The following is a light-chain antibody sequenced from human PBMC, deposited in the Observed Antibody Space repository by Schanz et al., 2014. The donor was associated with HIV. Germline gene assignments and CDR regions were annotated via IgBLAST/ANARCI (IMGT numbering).Light chain of an antibody. J-gene: IGKJ1*01. CDR3: QQYDRFPT. Sequence: DIQMTQFPSTLSASVGDRVTITCRASQSIGNWLTWYQQKPGKAPNLLIYKSSSLESGVPSRFSGSGSGTEFTLTISNLQPDDFATYYCQQYDRFPTFGQGTKVE. CDR2: KSS. CDR1: QSIGNW. V-gene: IGKV1-5*03.